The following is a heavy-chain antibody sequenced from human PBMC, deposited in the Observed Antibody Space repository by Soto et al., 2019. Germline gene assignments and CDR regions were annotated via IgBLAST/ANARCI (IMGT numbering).Heavy chain of an antibody. J-gene: IGHJ2*01. CDR1: GFTFNNYD. CDR2: IGTAGVP. D-gene: IGHD2-15*01. V-gene: IGHV3-13*05. Sequence: EVQLVESGGGLVQPGGSLRLSCAASGFTFNNYDMHWVRQSTGKGLEWVSTIGTAGVPYYLDSVKGRFTISREDATNFLYLQMHSLRAEDTAVYYCARGADCRGGTCYSWYFDLWGRGTLVTVSS. CDR3: ARGADCRGGTCYSWYFDL.